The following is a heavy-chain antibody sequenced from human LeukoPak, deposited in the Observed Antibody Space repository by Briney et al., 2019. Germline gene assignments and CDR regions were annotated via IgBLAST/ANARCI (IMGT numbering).Heavy chain of an antibody. CDR1: GGYFSGYY. D-gene: IGHD6-19*01. Sequence: PSETLSLTCAVYGGYFSGYYWSWIRQPPGKGLEWIGEINHSGSTNYNPSLKSRVTISVDTSKNQFSLKLSSVTAADTAVYYCARRLRYSSCDYWGQGTLVTVSS. CDR3: ARRLRYSSCDY. J-gene: IGHJ4*02. V-gene: IGHV4-34*01. CDR2: INHSGST.